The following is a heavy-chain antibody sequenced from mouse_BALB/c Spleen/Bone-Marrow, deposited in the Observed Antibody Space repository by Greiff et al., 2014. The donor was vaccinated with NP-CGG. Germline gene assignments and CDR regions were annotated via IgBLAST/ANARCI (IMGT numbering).Heavy chain of an antibody. J-gene: IGHJ4*01. CDR2: ISTGSSTI. D-gene: IGHD3-1*01. V-gene: IGHV5-17*02. CDR3: ARSGRDYAMDF. Sequence: EVQGVESGGGLVQPGGSRKLSCAASGFTFSSFGMHWVRQAPEKGLEWVAYISTGSSTIYYADTVKGRFTISRDNPKNTLFLQMTSLRSEDTAKYYCARSGRDYAMDFWGQGTSVTVSS. CDR1: GFTFSSFG.